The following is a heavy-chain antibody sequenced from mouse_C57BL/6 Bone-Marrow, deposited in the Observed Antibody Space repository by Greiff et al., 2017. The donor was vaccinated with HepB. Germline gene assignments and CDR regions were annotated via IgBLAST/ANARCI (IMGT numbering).Heavy chain of an antibody. V-gene: IGHV3-8*01. Sequence: EVKLMESGPGLAKPSQTLSLTCSVTGYSITSDYWNWIRKFPGNKLEYMGYISDSGSTYYNPSLKSRISITRDTSKNQYYLQLNSVTTEDTATYYCARYHYYGSSYWYFDVWGTGTTVTVSS. D-gene: IGHD1-1*01. J-gene: IGHJ1*03. CDR1: GYSITSDY. CDR3: ARYHYYGSSYWYFDV. CDR2: ISDSGST.